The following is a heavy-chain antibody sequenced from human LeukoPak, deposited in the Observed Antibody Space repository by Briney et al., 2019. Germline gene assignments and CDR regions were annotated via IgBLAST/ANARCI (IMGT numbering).Heavy chain of an antibody. CDR2: ISGSGGST. D-gene: IGHD2-2*01. Sequence: KAGGSLRLSCAASGFTFSSYGMSWVRQAPGKGLEWVSFISGSGGSTYYADSVKGRFTMSRDTPKNTLYLEMNSLRDDDTAAYYCAKGRGSTSIYEYWGQGTLVTVSS. CDR3: AKGRGSTSIYEY. V-gene: IGHV3-23*01. J-gene: IGHJ4*02. CDR1: GFTFSSYG.